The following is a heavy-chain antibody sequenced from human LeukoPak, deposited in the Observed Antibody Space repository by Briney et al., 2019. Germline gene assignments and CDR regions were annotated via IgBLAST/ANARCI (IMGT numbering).Heavy chain of an antibody. D-gene: IGHD3-9*01. CDR3: ARIKYYDILTGYYYMDV. Sequence: KSSETLSHTCTVSGYSISGGYYWGWIRQPPGKGLEWIGSIYHSGSTYYNPSLKSRVTISVDTSKNQFSLKLSSVTAADTAVYYYARIKYYDILTGYYYMDVWGKGTTVTVSS. V-gene: IGHV4-38-2*02. CDR2: IYHSGST. CDR1: GYSISGGYY. J-gene: IGHJ6*03.